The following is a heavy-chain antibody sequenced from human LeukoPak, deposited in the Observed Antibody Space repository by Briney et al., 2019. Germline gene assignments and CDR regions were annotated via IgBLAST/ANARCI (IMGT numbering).Heavy chain of an antibody. CDR2: INPNSGGT. J-gene: IGHJ4*02. D-gene: IGHD3-9*01. CDR1: GYTFTGYY. CDR3: ARARWYYDILTGYYRFFDY. V-gene: IGHV1-2*02. Sequence: ASVKVSCKASGYTFTGYYMHWVRQAPGQGLERMGWINPNSGGTNYAQKFQGRVTMTRDTSISTAYMELSRLRSDDTAVYYCARARWYYDILTGYYRFFDYWGQGTLVTVSS.